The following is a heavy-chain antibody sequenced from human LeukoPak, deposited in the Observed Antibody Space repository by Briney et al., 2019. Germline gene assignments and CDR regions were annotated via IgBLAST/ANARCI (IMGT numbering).Heavy chain of an antibody. V-gene: IGHV4-39*01. CDR2: IYYSGST. J-gene: IGHJ2*01. CDR1: GGSISSSSYY. D-gene: IGHD3-22*01. CDR3: ATTYYYDSSGYYYVLPENWYFAL. Sequence: KPSETLSRTCTVSGGSISSSSYYWGWIRQPPGKGVEWIGSIYYSGSTYYNPSRNSRVTISVDTSKNQFSLKLTSVTAADTAVYYCATTYYYDSSGYYYVLPENWYFALWGRGTLVTVSS.